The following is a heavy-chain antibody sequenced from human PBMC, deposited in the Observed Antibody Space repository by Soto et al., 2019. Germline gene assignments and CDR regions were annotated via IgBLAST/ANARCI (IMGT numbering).Heavy chain of an antibody. CDR2: IYPGDSDT. V-gene: IGHV5-51*01. D-gene: IGHD1-1*01. CDR3: ASQKTVIRGPLSSNWFDP. Sequence: GESLKISCKGYGHTFTDYWIGWVRQMPGKGLELIGLIYPGDSDTRYSPSFQGRVTISADKSISTAFLQWSSLRASDTAMYYCASQKTVIRGPLSSNWFDPWGQGTLVTVSS. J-gene: IGHJ5*02. CDR1: GHTFTDYW.